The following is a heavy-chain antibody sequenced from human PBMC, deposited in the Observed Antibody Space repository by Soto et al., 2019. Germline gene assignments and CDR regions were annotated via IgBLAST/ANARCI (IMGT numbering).Heavy chain of an antibody. J-gene: IGHJ3*02. CDR2: INHSGST. CDR1: GGSFSGYY. D-gene: IGHD3-22*01. Sequence: QVQLQQWGAGLLKPSETLSLTCAVYGGSFSGYYWSWIRQPPGKGLEWIGEINHSGSTNYNPSLKSRVTISVDTSKNQFSLKLSSVTAADTAVYSCARDSSGGSSDAFDIWGQGTMVTVSS. V-gene: IGHV4-34*01. CDR3: ARDSSGGSSDAFDI.